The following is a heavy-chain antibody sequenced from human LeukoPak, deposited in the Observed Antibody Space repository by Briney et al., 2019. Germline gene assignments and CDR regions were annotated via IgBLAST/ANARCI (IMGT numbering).Heavy chain of an antibody. Sequence: GGSLILSCAASGFTFSSYAMSWFRQAPGGGLEWVSAISGSGGRTYYADSVKGRFTISRDNSKNTLYLQMNSLRAEDTAVYYCAKDLDSSGYYSPFGYWGQGTLVTVSS. CDR3: AKDLDSSGYYSPFGY. CDR2: ISGSGGRT. D-gene: IGHD3-22*01. V-gene: IGHV3-23*01. J-gene: IGHJ4*01. CDR1: GFTFSSYA.